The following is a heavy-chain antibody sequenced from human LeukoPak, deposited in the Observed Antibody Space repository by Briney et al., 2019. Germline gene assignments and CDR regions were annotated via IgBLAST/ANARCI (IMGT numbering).Heavy chain of an antibody. D-gene: IGHD5-24*01. Sequence: PSETLSLTCTVSGGSISSYYWSWIRQPPGKGLEWIGYIYYSGSTNYNPSLKSRVTISVDTSKNQFSLKLSSVTAADTAVYYCARSRTDGYNSPPLYWGQGTLVTVSS. V-gene: IGHV4-59*01. CDR3: ARSRTDGYNSPPLY. CDR2: IYYSGST. J-gene: IGHJ4*02. CDR1: GGSISSYY.